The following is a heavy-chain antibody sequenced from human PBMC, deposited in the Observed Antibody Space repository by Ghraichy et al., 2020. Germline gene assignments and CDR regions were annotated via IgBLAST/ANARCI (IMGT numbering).Heavy chain of an antibody. V-gene: IGHV3-48*02. CDR2: ISSSSSTI. Sequence: GGSLRLSCAASGFTFSSYSMNWVRQAPGKGLEWVSYISSSSSTIYYADSVKGRFTISRDNAKNSLYLQMNSLRDEDTAVYYCARQANWNYPPYYYGMDVWGQGTTVTVSS. CDR3: ARQANWNYPPYYYGMDV. CDR1: GFTFSSYS. D-gene: IGHD1-7*01. J-gene: IGHJ6*02.